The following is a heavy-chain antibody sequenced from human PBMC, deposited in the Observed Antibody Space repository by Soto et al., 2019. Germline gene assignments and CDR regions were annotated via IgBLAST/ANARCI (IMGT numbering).Heavy chain of an antibody. V-gene: IGHV3-30*18. CDR1: GFTFSSYG. J-gene: IGHJ4*02. D-gene: IGHD2-21*02. Sequence: SGGGVVQPGRSLRLSCAASGFTFSSYGMHWVRQAPGKGLEWVAVISYDGSNKYYADSVKGRFTISRDNSKNTLYLQMNSLRAEDTAVYYCAKDSYKVVVTPEFDYWGQGTLVPVSS. CDR3: AKDSYKVVVTPEFDY. CDR2: ISYDGSNK.